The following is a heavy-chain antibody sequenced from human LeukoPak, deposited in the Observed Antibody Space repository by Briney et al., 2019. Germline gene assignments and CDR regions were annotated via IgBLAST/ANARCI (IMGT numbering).Heavy chain of an antibody. V-gene: IGHV1-18*01. D-gene: IGHD1-1*01. J-gene: IGHJ6*03. CDR3: ARASGNWTQGYYYYYYMDV. CDR2: ISAYNGNT. CDR1: GYTFTSYG. Sequence: ASVKVSCKASGYTFTSYGISWVRQAPGQGLEWMGWISAYNGNTTYAQKLQGRVTMTTDTSTSTAYMELRSLRSDDTAVYYCARASGNWTQGYYYYYYMDVWGKGTTVTVSS.